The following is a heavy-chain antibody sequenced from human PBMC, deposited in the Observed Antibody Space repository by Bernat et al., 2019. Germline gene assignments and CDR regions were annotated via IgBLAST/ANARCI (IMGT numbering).Heavy chain of an antibody. CDR1: GYSISSGYY. Sequence: QVQLQESGPGLVKPSETLSLTCAVSGYSISSGYYWGWIRQPPGKGLEWIGSIYHSGSTYYNPSLKSRVTISVDTSKDQFSLNLSSVTAADTAVYYCERVDTAMVGGFDPWGQGTLVTVSS. J-gene: IGHJ5*02. V-gene: IGHV4-38-2*01. CDR2: IYHSGST. CDR3: ERVDTAMVGGFDP. D-gene: IGHD5-18*01.